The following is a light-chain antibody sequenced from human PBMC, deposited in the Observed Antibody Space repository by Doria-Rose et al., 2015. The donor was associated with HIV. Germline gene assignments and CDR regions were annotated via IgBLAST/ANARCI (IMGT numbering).Light chain of an antibody. CDR3: QSYDSSLSGSV. CDR1: SSNIGAGYD. V-gene: IGLV1-40*01. CDR2: GNN. Sequence: GSSSNIGAGYDVHWYQQLPGTAPKLIIYGNNNRPSGVPDRFSGSKSGTSASLAITGLQAEDEAYYYCQSYDSSLSGSVFGGGTKLTVL. J-gene: IGLJ2*01.